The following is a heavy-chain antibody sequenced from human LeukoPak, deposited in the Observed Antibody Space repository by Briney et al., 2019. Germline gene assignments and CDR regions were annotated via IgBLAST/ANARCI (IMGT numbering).Heavy chain of an antibody. J-gene: IGHJ4*02. CDR3: AKDYYDSSGSYY. D-gene: IGHD3-22*01. CDR2: ISYDGSNE. Sequence: PGGSLRLSCAASGFTFSSYGMHWVRQAPGKGLEWVAVISYDGSNEYYADSVKGRFTISRDNSKNTLYLQMNSLRAEDTAVYYCAKDYYDSSGSYYWGQGTLVTVSS. CDR1: GFTFSSYG. V-gene: IGHV3-30*18.